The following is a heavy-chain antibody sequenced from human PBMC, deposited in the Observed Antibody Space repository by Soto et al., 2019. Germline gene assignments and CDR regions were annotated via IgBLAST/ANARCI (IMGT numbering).Heavy chain of an antibody. J-gene: IGHJ4*02. CDR2: ISCSSIYL. Sequence: PGGSLRLSCAASGFIFRTYSMNWVRQAPGKGLEWSSSISCSSIYLYYADSVKGRVTISRDNAENSLHLQMDSLRPEDTAVYYCGRWGDATGYDLGSWGQGT. CDR3: GRWGDATGYDLGS. CDR1: GFIFRTYS. V-gene: IGHV3-21*06. D-gene: IGHD3-3*01.